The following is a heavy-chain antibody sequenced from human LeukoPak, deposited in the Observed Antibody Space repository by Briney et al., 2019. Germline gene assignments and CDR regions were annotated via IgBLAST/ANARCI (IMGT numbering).Heavy chain of an antibody. CDR2: INHSGST. J-gene: IGHJ5*02. D-gene: IGHD6-13*01. CDR3: ARGRVAAAGINWFDP. V-gene: IGHV4-34*01. Sequence: SETLSLTCAVYGGSFSGYYWSWIRQPPGKGLEWMGEINHSGSTIYNPSLKSRVTISVDTSKNQFSLKLSSVTAADTAVYYCARGRVAAAGINWFDPWGQGTLVTVSS. CDR1: GGSFSGYY.